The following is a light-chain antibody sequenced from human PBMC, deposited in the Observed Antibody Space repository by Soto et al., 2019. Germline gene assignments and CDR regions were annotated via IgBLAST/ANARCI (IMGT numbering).Light chain of an antibody. J-gene: IGLJ2*01. CDR3: QTWGSGIVV. CDR2: LNSDGSH. Sequence: QAVVTQSPSASASLGASVKLTCTLSSGHSNYAIAWHQQQSEKGPRYLMKLNSDGSHSKGDGIPDRFSGSSSGAERYLTISSRQSEDESDYYCQTWGSGIVVFGGGTKRTV. V-gene: IGLV4-69*01. CDR1: SGHSNYA.